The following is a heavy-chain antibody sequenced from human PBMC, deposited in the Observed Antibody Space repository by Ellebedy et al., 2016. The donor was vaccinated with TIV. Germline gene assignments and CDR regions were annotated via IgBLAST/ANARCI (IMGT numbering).Heavy chain of an antibody. D-gene: IGHD2-2*01. CDR1: GGTFSSYA. V-gene: IGHV1-18*01. CDR3: ARGPIVVPAAIKAGNWFDP. Sequence: ASVKVSCXASGGTFSSYAISWVRQAPGQGLEWMGWISAYNGNTNYAQKLQGRVTMTTDTSTSTVYMELSSLRSEDTAVYYCARGPIVVPAAIKAGNWFDPWGQGTLVTVSS. J-gene: IGHJ5*02. CDR2: ISAYNGNT.